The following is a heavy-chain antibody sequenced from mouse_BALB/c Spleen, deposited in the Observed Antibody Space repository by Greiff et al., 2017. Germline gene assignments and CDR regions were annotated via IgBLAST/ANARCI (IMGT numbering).Heavy chain of an antibody. D-gene: IGHD2-1*01. J-gene: IGHJ4*01. CDR2: ISDGGSYT. CDR1: GFTFSDYY. CDR3: ARDEDGNYGYAMDY. Sequence: EVHLVESGGGLVKPGGSLKLSCAASGFTFSDYYMYWVRQTPEKRLEWVATISDGGSYTYYPDSVKGRFTISRDNAKNNLYLQMSSLKSEDTAMYYCARDEDGNYGYAMDYWGQGTSVTVSS. V-gene: IGHV5-4*02.